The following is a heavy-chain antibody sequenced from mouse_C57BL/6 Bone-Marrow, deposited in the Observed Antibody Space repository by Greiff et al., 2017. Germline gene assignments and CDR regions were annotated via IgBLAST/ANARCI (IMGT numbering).Heavy chain of an antibody. CDR2: IDPENGDT. Sequence: EVKLLESGAELVRPGASVKLSCTASGFNIKDDYMHWVKQRPEQGLEWIGWIDPENGDTEYASKFQGKATITADTSSNTAYLQLSSLTSEDTAVYYCTKGLRPYAMDYWGQGTSVTVSS. CDR3: TKGLRPYAMDY. CDR1: GFNIKDDY. D-gene: IGHD1-1*01. V-gene: IGHV14-4*01. J-gene: IGHJ4*01.